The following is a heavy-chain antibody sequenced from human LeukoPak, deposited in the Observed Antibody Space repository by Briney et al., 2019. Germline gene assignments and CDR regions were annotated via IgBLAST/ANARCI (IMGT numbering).Heavy chain of an antibody. CDR1: GGSISSSNHY. J-gene: IGHJ5*02. CDR2: IHYSGST. Sequence: SETLSLTCTVSGGSISSSNHYWGWIRQPPGKGLEWIGSIHYSGSTYYNPSLKSRVTISVDTSKNQFSLKLTSVTAADTAVYYCARPVGPWGQGTLVTVSS. CDR3: ARPVGP. V-gene: IGHV4-39*01.